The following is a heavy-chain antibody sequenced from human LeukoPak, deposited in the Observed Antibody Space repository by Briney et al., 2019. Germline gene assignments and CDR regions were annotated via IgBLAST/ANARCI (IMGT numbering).Heavy chain of an antibody. CDR3: AKSPGLTVLNYFDY. D-gene: IGHD3-10*01. J-gene: IGHJ4*02. CDR1: GGSISSYY. CDR2: IYYSGST. V-gene: IGHV4-59*01. Sequence: PETLSLTCTVSGGSISSYYWSWIRQPPGKGLEWIGYIYYSGSTNYNPSLKSRVTISVDTSKNQFSLKLSSVTAADTAVYYCAKSPGLTVLNYFDYWGQGTLVTVSS.